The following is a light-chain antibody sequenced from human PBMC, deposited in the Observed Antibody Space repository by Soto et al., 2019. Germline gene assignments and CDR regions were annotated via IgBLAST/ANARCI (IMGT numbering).Light chain of an antibody. CDR2: SNT. Sequence: QAVVTQPPSASGTPGQTIAISCSGGSSNIGSHTVNWYQQLPGTAPRLLIYSNTQRPSGVPDRFSGSKSGTSASLAITGLQSEYECDYYCAAWDDSLNGVVFGGGTKLTVL. CDR3: AAWDDSLNGVV. CDR1: SSNIGSHT. J-gene: IGLJ2*01. V-gene: IGLV1-44*01.